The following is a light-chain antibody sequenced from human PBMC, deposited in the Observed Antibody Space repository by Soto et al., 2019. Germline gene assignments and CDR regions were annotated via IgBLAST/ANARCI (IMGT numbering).Light chain of an antibody. CDR2: EVS. Sequence: QSVLTQPASVSGSPGQSITISCTGTNSDVGGYNYVSWYQQNPGKAPKLMIYEVSNRPSAVSNRFSGSKSGNTASLTISGLQAEDEADYYCSSYTSSSTVFGGGTKLTVL. V-gene: IGLV2-14*01. CDR1: NSDVGGYNY. CDR3: SSYTSSSTV. J-gene: IGLJ3*02.